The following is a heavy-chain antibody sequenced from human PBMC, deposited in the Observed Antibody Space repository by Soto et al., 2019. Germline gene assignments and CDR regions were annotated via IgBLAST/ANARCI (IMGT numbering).Heavy chain of an antibody. J-gene: IGHJ6*02. CDR3: AKEAVDGQWIGYGMDV. Sequence: EVQLLESGGDLIQPGGSLRLSCAASGFIINSYAMNWVRQAPGKGLEWVAGISESGGSTSFADPVNGRFTLSKETSKNVLYLPMSGLRAEDTAVYYCAKEAVDGQWIGYGMDVWGQGTTVIVSS. D-gene: IGHD6-19*01. CDR1: GFIINSYA. V-gene: IGHV3-23*01. CDR2: ISESGGST.